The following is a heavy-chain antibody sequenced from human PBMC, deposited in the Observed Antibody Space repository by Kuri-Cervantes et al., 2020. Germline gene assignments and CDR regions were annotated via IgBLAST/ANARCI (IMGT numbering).Heavy chain of an antibody. CDR1: GASVSSKTTA. V-gene: IGHV6-1*01. J-gene: IGHJ5*02. CDR3: ARTFFGAEVNWFDP. Sequence: SETLSLTCVISGASVSSKTTAWNWIRQSPSRGLEWLGRTYYRSKWYNDYAVSVKSRITINPDTSNNQFSLQLNSVTPEDTAVYYCARTFFGAEVNWFDPWGQGTLVTVSS. D-gene: IGHD3-3*01. CDR2: TYYRSKWYN.